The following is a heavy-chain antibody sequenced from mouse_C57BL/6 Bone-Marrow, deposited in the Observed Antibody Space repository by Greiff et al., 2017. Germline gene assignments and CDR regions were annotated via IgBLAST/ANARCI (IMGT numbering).Heavy chain of an antibody. Sequence: VQLQQSGPELVKPGASVKISCKASGYAFSSSWMNWVKQRPGKGLEWIGRIYPGDGDTNYNGKFKGKATLTADKSSSTAYMQLSSLTSEDSAVYFCASLYYYGSSPYFDYWGQGTTLTVSS. CDR2: IYPGDGDT. V-gene: IGHV1-82*01. CDR1: GYAFSSSW. CDR3: ASLYYYGSSPYFDY. J-gene: IGHJ2*01. D-gene: IGHD1-1*01.